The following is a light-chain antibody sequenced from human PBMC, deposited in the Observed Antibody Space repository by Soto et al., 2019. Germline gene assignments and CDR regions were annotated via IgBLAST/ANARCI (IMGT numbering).Light chain of an antibody. V-gene: IGKV3-20*01. CDR2: GAS. Sequence: RQSPGTLSLSPGEGATLSCRASQSVSSYFAWYQQKPGQAPRLLIYGASSRATGIPDRFSGSGSGTDFTLTISRLEPEDFAVYYCQQYGSSPRTFGQGTKVDIK. CDR3: QQYGSSPRT. CDR1: QSVSSY. J-gene: IGKJ1*01.